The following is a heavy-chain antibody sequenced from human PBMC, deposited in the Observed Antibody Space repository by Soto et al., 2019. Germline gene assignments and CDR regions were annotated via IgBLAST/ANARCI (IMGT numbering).Heavy chain of an antibody. CDR1: GFTFSNYA. V-gene: IGHV3-23*01. J-gene: IGHJ1*01. D-gene: IGHD1-26*01. CDR3: ANEPTPESLGATHR. CDR2: ISGSGGST. Sequence: VGSLRLSCAASGFTFSNYAMNWVRQAPGKGLEWVSAISGSGGSTYYADSVKGRFTISRDNSKNTLYMQMNSLRAEDTAVYYCANEPTPESLGATHRWGQGTLVTVSS.